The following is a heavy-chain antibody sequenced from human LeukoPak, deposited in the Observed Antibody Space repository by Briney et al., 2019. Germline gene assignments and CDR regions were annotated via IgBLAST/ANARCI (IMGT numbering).Heavy chain of an antibody. CDR1: GFTFSSYA. J-gene: IGHJ4*02. CDR2: ISGSGGST. CDR3: AITMIVVVSLDSDY. D-gene: IGHD3-22*01. V-gene: IGHV3-23*01. Sequence: GGSLRLSCAASGFTFSSYAMSWVRQAPGKGLEWVSAISGSGGSTYYAASVKGRFTISRDNSKNTLYLQMNSLRAEDTAVYYCAITMIVVVSLDSDYWGQGTLVTVSS.